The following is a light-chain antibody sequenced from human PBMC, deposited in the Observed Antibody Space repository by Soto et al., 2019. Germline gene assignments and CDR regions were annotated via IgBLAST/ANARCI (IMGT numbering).Light chain of an antibody. CDR1: QSISSW. Sequence: IQKTKNPSTLSASDADRVTITCLASQSISSWLAWYQEKPGKAPKLLIYDASSLESGVPSRFSGSGSGTEFTLTISSLQPDDFATYYCQQYNSYSITFGQGTRLEI. CDR3: QQYNSYSIT. J-gene: IGKJ5*01. V-gene: IGKV1-5*01. CDR2: DAS.